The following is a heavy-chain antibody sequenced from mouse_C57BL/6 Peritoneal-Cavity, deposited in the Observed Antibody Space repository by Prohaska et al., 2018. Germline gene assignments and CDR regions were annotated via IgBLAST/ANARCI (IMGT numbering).Heavy chain of an antibody. D-gene: IGHD2-4*01. V-gene: IGHV8-12*01. CDR2: IYWDDDK. Sequence: QVTLKESGPGILQSSQTLSLTCSFSGFSLSTSGMGVSWICHPSGNGLEWLAHIYWDDDKRYNPSLKSRLTIAKDTSRNQVFLKITSVDTADTATYYCARRVDYDDAMGSWGPGTSLTVSS. CDR1: GFSLSTSGMG. J-gene: IGHJ4*01. CDR3: ARRVDYDDAMGS.